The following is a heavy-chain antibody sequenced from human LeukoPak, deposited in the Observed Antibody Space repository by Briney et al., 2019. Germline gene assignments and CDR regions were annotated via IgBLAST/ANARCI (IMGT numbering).Heavy chain of an antibody. CDR1: GFIFSTYG. V-gene: IGHV3-33*01. Sequence: GRSLRLSCAASGFIFSTYGMHWVRQAPGKGLEWVAVIWYDGSIKYYGDSVKGRFTISRDNSKNTLYLQMNSLRAEDTAMYYCARAVGPFDFWGPGTLVIVSS. CDR3: ARAVGPFDF. CDR2: IWYDGSIK. J-gene: IGHJ3*01.